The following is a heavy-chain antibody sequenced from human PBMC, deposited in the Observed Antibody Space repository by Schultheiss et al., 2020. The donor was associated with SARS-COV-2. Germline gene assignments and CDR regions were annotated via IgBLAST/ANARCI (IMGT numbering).Heavy chain of an antibody. J-gene: IGHJ5*02. CDR3: ARPRITMVRGVMSKSNWFDP. CDR1: GGSISSYF. D-gene: IGHD3-10*01. Sequence: SETLSLTCTVSGGSISSYFWNWIRQSPGKGLEWIGHIYYTGSNSYSPSLKGRVTMSLDTSKNQFSLRLTSVSAADTAVYYCARPRITMVRGVMSKSNWFDPWGQGTLVTVSS. V-gene: IGHV4-59*01. CDR2: IYYTGSN.